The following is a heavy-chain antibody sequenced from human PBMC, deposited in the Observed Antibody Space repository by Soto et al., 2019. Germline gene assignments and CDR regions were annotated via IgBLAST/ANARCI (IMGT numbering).Heavy chain of an antibody. D-gene: IGHD3-3*01. Sequence: PLVESGGGVVQPERSLKLSCTASNFVFSVYSLHWVRQAPGKGLEWVALISYDGGNKYYADSVKGRFTISRDNSKNTLYLQMNSLRREDTAVYYCARDKDQYDFWGGTLDSWGQGTLVTVSS. CDR3: ARDKDQYDFWGGTLDS. J-gene: IGHJ4*02. CDR1: NFVFSVYS. V-gene: IGHV3-30-3*01. CDR2: ISYDGGNK.